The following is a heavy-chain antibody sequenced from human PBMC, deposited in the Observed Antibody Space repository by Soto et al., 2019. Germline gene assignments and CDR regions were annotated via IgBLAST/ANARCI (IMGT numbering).Heavy chain of an antibody. D-gene: IGHD3-22*01. J-gene: IGHJ4*02. Sequence: QVQLVESGGGVVQPGRSLRLSCAASGFTFSNYGMHLVRQAPGKGLEWVAVIWYDGSNKYYADSVKGRFTISRDNSKNTLYLQMNSLRAEDTAVYYCARGNYDSSGFFDYWGQVTLVTVSS. CDR2: IWYDGSNK. CDR1: GFTFSNYG. CDR3: ARGNYDSSGFFDY. V-gene: IGHV3-33*01.